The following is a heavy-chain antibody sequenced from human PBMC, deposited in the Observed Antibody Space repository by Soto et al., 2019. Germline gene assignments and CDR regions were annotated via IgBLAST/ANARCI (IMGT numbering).Heavy chain of an antibody. CDR1: GYTFTSYG. J-gene: IGHJ6*02. CDR2: ISAYNGNT. V-gene: IGHV1-18*01. D-gene: IGHD3-9*01. Sequence: ASVKVSFKASGYTFTSYGSSWVRQAPGQGLEWMGWISAYNGNTNYAQKLQGRVTMTTDTSTSTAYMELRSSVTAADTAVYYCAGGGPVVRYFYSYYYYGMDVWGQGTTVTVSS. CDR3: AGGGPVVRYFYSYYYYGMDV.